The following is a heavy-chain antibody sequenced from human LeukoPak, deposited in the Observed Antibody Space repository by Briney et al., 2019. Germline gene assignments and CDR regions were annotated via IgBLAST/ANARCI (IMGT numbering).Heavy chain of an antibody. Sequence: HPGGSLRLSCAASGLTLSCFAMTRVRQAPGKGLEWVSSISISGDVTNYTDSVKGRFTISRDDSKNTLYLQMNSLRVEDTAVYYCANSHKNAPGIYWGQGTLVTVPS. CDR3: ANSHKNAPGIY. CDR2: ISISGDVT. J-gene: IGHJ4*02. CDR1: GLTLSCFA. V-gene: IGHV3-23*01. D-gene: IGHD1-1*01.